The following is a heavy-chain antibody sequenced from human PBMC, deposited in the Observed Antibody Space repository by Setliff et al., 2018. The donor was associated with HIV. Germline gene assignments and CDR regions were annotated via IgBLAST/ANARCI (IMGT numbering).Heavy chain of an antibody. CDR3: ARDRHYCGLGSYGP. CDR2: IYRSGTT. J-gene: IGHJ5*02. V-gene: IGHV4-4*07. D-gene: IGHD3-10*01. CDR1: GGSFSNYR. Sequence: SETLSLTCTIFGGSFSNYRWSWIRQPAGRGLEWIGRIYRSGTTDYKPSLKSRVSMSLDTSRNQFSLKLTSVTAEDTAVYYCARDRHYCGLGSYGPWGPGILVTSPQ.